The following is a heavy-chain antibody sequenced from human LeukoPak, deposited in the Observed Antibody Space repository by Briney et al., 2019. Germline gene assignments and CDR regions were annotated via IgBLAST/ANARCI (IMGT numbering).Heavy chain of an antibody. D-gene: IGHD5-24*01. CDR1: GGTFNSYA. J-gene: IGHJ6*03. V-gene: IGHV1-69*05. CDR3: ASGSLGDGYGVGDYYQYMDV. CDR2: IMPLFGTA. Sequence: ASVKVSCKASGGTFNSYAISWVRQAPGQGLEWMGGIMPLFGTANYAQEFQGRVTFTTDESASTANMEVSSLRSEDTAVYYCASGSLGDGYGVGDYYQYMDVWGKGTTVTVSS.